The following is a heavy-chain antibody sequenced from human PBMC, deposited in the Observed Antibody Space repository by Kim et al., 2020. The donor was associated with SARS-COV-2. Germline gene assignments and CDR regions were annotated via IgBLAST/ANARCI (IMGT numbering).Heavy chain of an antibody. J-gene: IGHJ6*03. CDR3: AKASSSGPFEYSSSSPYYYYDMDV. D-gene: IGHD6-6*01. V-gene: IGHV3-30*18. Sequence: GGSLRLSCAASGFTFSSYGMHWVRQAPGKWLEWVAVISYDGSNKYYADSVKGRFTISRDNSKNTLYLQMNSLRAEDTAVYYCAKASSSGPFEYSSSSPYYYYDMDVWGKGTTVTVSS. CDR2: ISYDGSNK. CDR1: GFTFSSYG.